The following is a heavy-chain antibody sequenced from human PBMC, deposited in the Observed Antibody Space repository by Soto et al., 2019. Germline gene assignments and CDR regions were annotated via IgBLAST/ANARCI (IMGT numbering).Heavy chain of an antibody. Sequence: QVQLQQWGAGPLRPLETLSLTCGVSGGSFSGYYWAWIRQSPGKGLEWIGEIKDRGSINYNPSRRSRVSISVDTSKNHYSLNLRSVTAADTAVYYCARESHDILTGPPWVWYFDLWGRGTRVTVSS. J-gene: IGHJ2*01. CDR1: GGSFSGYY. V-gene: IGHV4-34*01. CDR3: ARESHDILTGPPWVWYFDL. CDR2: IKDRGSI. D-gene: IGHD3-9*01.